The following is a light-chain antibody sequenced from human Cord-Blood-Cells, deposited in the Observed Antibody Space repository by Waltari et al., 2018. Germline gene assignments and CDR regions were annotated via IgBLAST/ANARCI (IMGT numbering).Light chain of an antibody. J-gene: IGLJ3*02. CDR2: DVS. CDR1: SSDVGGYNY. Sequence: QSALTQPRSVSGSPGQSVTISCTGTSSDVGGYNYVSWYQQHPGKAPKLMIYDVSKRPSGVPGRFSGSKSGNTASLTISGLQAEDEADYYCCSYGGSYTWVFGGGTKLTVL. CDR3: CSYGGSYTWV. V-gene: IGLV2-11*01.